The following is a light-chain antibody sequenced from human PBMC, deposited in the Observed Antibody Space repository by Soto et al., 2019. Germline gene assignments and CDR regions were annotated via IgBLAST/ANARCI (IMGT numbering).Light chain of an antibody. CDR3: QQGLT. J-gene: IGKJ3*01. CDR2: DAS. V-gene: IGKV3-11*01. CDR1: QSVSSY. Sequence: EIVLTQSPATLSLSPGERATLSCRASQSVSSYLAWYQQKPGQAPRLLIYDASNRATGIPARFSGSGSGTDFTLTISSLEPEDFAVYYCQQGLTFGPGTKVDIK.